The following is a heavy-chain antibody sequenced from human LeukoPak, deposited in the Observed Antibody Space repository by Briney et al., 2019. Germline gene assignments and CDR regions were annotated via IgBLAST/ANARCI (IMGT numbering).Heavy chain of an antibody. CDR1: GYTFIDYH. V-gene: IGHV1-2*06. Sequence: ASVKVSCKASGYTFIDYHLHWVRQAPGQGLEWMGRINPKSGGTNYAQKFQGRVTMTRDTSISTAYMELSSLRSDDTAVYFCVRDTDYYDSSGFGGGYYYYYYMDVGGRGTTVTVSS. CDR3: VRDTDYYDSSGFGGGYYYYYYMDV. CDR2: INPKSGGT. D-gene: IGHD3-22*01. J-gene: IGHJ6*03.